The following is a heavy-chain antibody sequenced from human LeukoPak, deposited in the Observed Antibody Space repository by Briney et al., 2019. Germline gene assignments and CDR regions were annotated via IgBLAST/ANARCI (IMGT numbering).Heavy chain of an antibody. D-gene: IGHD3-3*01. CDR2: ISSSSSTI. J-gene: IGHJ3*02. CDR1: GLTFSSYS. Sequence: GGSLRLSCAASGLTFSSYSMNWVRQAPGKGLEWVSYISSSSSTIYYADSVKGRFTISRDNAKNSLYLQMNSLRAEDTAVYYCARDLPMGTIFGVVINAFDIWGQGTMVTVSS. V-gene: IGHV3-48*01. CDR3: ARDLPMGTIFGVVINAFDI.